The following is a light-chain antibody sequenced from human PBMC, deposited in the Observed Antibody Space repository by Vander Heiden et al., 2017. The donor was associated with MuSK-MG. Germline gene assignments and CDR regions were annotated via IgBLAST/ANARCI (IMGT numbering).Light chain of an antibody. CDR2: EAS. Sequence: DIQMTQSPSTLSASIGDRVTITCRASQSIGNWLAWYQQKPGKAPKVLIYEASNLESGVPSRFSGSGSGTEFTLTISSLQTDDFATYYCQQDDTYPQTFGQGTKVEIK. J-gene: IGKJ1*01. CDR1: QSIGNW. CDR3: QQDDTYPQT. V-gene: IGKV1-5*03.